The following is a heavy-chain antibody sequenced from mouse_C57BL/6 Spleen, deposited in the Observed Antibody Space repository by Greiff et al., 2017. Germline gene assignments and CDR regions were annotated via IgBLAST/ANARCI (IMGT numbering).Heavy chain of an antibody. Sequence: EVKVVESGGGLVKPGGSLKLSCAASGFTFSSYAMSWVRQTPEKRLEWVATISDGGSYTYYPDNVKGRFTISRDNAKNNLYLQMSHLKSEDTAMYYCARDYDYDLYYFDYWGQGTTLTVSS. V-gene: IGHV5-4*01. CDR2: ISDGGSYT. J-gene: IGHJ2*01. D-gene: IGHD2-4*01. CDR1: GFTFSSYA. CDR3: ARDYDYDLYYFDY.